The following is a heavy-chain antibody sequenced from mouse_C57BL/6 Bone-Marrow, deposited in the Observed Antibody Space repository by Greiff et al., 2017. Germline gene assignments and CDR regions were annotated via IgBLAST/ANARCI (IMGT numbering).Heavy chain of an antibody. CDR3: AIGDYYGSSYYAMGY. J-gene: IGHJ4*01. D-gene: IGHD1-1*01. CDR2: IHPSASDI. V-gene: IGHV1-74*01. Sequence: QVQLQQPGAELVKPGASVKVSCKASGYTFTSYWMHWVKQRPGQGLEWIGRIHPSASDINYNQKFKGKATLTVDKSSSTAYMQLSSLTSEDSAVYYCAIGDYYGSSYYAMGYWGQGTSVTVSS. CDR1: GYTFTSYW.